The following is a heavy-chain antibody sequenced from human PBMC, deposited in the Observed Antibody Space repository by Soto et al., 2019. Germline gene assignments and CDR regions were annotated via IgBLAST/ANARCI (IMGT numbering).Heavy chain of an antibody. CDR3: ARLVSRLYFDS. Sequence: GGSLRLSCAASGFNFNEYYMSWIRQAPGKGLEYIAYIGSLNHYNNYADFVKGRFTISIDDAKNSLQLQMSSLRSEDTAVYYCARLVSRLYFDSWGRGTLVTVSS. V-gene: IGHV3-11*06. CDR1: GFNFNEYY. J-gene: IGHJ4*02. CDR2: IGSLNHYN. D-gene: IGHD2-2*02.